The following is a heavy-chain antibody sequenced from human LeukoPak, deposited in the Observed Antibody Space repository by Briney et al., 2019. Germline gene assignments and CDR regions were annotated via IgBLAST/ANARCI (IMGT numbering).Heavy chain of an antibody. CDR2: IRSKANSYAT. CDR1: GFTFSGSA. J-gene: IGHJ4*02. V-gene: IGHV3-73*01. Sequence: PGGSLKLSCAAFGFTFSGSAMHWVRQASGKGLEWVGRIRSKANSYATAYAASVKGRFTISRDDSKNTAYLQMNSLKTEDTAVYYCTSTYYYDSSGYYNYWGQGTLVTVSS. CDR3: TSTYYYDSSGYYNY. D-gene: IGHD3-22*01.